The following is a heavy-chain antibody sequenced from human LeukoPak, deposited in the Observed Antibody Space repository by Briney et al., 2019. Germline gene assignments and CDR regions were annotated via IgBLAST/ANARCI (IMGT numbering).Heavy chain of an antibody. V-gene: IGHV3-30-3*01. Sequence: GRSLRLSCAASGFTFSSYAMHWVRQAPGKGLEWVAVISYDGSNKYYADSVKGRFTISRDNSKNTLYLQMNSLRAEDTAVYYCARSRYCSGGSCYRYYGMDVWGQGTTVTVSS. CDR3: ARSRYCSGGSCYRYYGMDV. J-gene: IGHJ6*02. CDR1: GFTFSSYA. D-gene: IGHD2-15*01. CDR2: ISYDGSNK.